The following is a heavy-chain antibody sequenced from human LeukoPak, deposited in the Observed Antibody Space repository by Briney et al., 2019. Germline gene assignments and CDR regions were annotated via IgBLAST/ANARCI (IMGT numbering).Heavy chain of an antibody. V-gene: IGHV3-53*01. Sequence: PGGSLRLSCAASGFTVNSNYMSWVRQAPGKGLEWVSVIYKGGSTYYADSVKGRFTISSDNSKNTLYLQMNSLRAEDTAVYYCARGVISRGWYFDLWGRGTLVTVSA. D-gene: IGHD2-15*01. CDR1: GFTVNSNY. CDR2: IYKGGST. J-gene: IGHJ2*01. CDR3: ARGVISRGWYFDL.